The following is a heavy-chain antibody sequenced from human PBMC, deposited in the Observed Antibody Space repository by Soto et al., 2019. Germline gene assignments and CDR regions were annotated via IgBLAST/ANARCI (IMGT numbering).Heavy chain of an antibody. V-gene: IGHV1-69*01. CDR2: IIPIFGTA. Sequence: QVQLVQSGAEVKKPGSSVKVSCKASGGTFSSYAISWVRQAPGQGLEWMGGIIPIFGTANYAQKSQGRVTITADEYTITAYMELSSLRSEDTAVYYCARPVLGGSYWDWDYDCGMDVWGQGTTVTVSS. CDR1: GGTFSSYA. J-gene: IGHJ6*02. D-gene: IGHD1-26*01. CDR3: ARPVLGGSYWDWDYDCGMDV.